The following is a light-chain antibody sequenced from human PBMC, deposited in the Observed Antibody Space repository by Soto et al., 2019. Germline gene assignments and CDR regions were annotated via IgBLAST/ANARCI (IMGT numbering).Light chain of an antibody. CDR2: GAS. J-gene: IGKJ2*01. CDR1: LSLSSTY. V-gene: IGKV3-20*01. Sequence: EIVLTQSPGTLSLSPGERATLSCRDSLSLSSTYLAWYQQKPGQAPRLLIYGASSRATGIPDRLSGSGSGTDFTLTISRLEPEDFAVYYCQRYDISPFPFGQGTKLEIK. CDR3: QRYDISPFP.